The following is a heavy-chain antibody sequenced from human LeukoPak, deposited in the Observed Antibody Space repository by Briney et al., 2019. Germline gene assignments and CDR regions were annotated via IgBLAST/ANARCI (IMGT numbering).Heavy chain of an antibody. CDR1: GFTFSSYG. J-gene: IGHJ4*02. CDR2: IRYDGSNK. V-gene: IGHV3-30*02. Sequence: PGGSLRLSCAASGFTFSSYGMHWVRQAPGKGLEWVAFIRYDGSNKYYADSVKGRFTISRDNSKNTLYLQMNSLRAEDTAVYYCAKVSIQLWPIIGYWGQGTLVTVSS. CDR3: AKVSIQLWPIIGY. D-gene: IGHD5-18*01.